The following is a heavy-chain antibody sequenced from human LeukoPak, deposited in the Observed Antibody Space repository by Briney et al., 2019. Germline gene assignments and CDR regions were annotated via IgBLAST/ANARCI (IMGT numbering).Heavy chain of an antibody. CDR3: ARARTTKKVVVNRIDY. CDR1: GFTFNHYA. V-gene: IGHV3-30*01. J-gene: IGHJ4*02. Sequence: AGGSLRLSCAASGFTFNHYAMHWVRQAPGKGLEWVAVISFDGSKKYYADSVKGRFTISRDNSTNTLFLQMDSLRAEDTAVYYCARARTTKKVVVNRIDYWGQGTLVTVSS. D-gene: IGHD3-22*01. CDR2: ISFDGSKK.